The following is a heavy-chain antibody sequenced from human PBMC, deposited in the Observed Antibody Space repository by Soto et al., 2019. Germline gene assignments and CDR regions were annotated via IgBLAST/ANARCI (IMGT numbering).Heavy chain of an antibody. CDR2: IGAHNGDT. V-gene: IGHV1-18*01. J-gene: IGHJ5*02. CDR3: AGDWRGAEGFDP. CDR1: GYTFNTSG. D-gene: IGHD3-3*01. Sequence: QVQLVQSGAEVKKPGASVTISCKASGYTFNTSGFTWVRQAPGQGLEWNGWIGAHNGDTNYVQKFQARVTMTTETPTTTSYMELRNLKSNDTSVYFCAGDWRGAEGFDPWGQGTRFTVSS.